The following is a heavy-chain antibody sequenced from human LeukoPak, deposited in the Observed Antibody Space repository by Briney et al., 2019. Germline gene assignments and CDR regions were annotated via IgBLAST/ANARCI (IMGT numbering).Heavy chain of an antibody. CDR2: IIPIFGTA. CDR1: GGTFSSYA. J-gene: IGHJ5*02. V-gene: IGHV1-69*01. D-gene: IGHD4-11*01. CDR3: AREGTTSPYSNSWFDP. Sequence: SVKVSCKASGGTFSSYAISWVRQAPGQGLEWVGGIIPIFGTANYAQKFQGRVTITADESTSTAYMELSSLRSEDTAVYYCAREGTTSPYSNSWFDPWGQGTLVTVSS.